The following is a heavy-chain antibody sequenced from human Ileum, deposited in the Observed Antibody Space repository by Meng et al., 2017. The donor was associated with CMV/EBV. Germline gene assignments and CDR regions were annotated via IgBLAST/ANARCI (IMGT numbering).Heavy chain of an antibody. CDR1: GFTFSTYG. Sequence: QGRLVEAGGGVVQPGTALRLSCAASGFTFSTYGRHWVRQAPGKGPEWVAVIANDGNQCYADSVKGRFTISRDNSKNSLHLQMNSLRVEDTAVYYCARDRRGSSWRTSELNDAFDFWGQGTMVTVSS. CDR2: IANDGNQ. J-gene: IGHJ3*01. CDR3: ARDRRGSSWRTSELNDAFDF. V-gene: IGHV3-30*04. D-gene: IGHD6-13*01.